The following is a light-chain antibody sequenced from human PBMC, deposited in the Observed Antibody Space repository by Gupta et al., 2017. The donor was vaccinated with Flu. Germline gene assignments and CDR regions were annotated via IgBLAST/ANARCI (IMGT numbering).Light chain of an antibody. CDR1: QGISSL. CDR2: GAS. Sequence: DNQLNQFTTFLAASLGDKVNITCRGSQGISSLFNWYQQKPGKAPKLLIYGASTLDSGVPSRFSGRGSGTEFTLTISSLQSEDFATYYCQQLNSYPLTFGPGTKVDVK. V-gene: IGKV1-9*01. J-gene: IGKJ3*01. CDR3: QQLNSYPLT.